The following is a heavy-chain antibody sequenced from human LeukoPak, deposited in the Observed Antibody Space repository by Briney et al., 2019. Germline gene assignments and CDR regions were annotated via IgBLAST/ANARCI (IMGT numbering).Heavy chain of an antibody. Sequence: GGSLRLSCAASGFTFSSYWMHWVRQAPGKGLEWVSGISGSGGSTYYADSVKDRFTISRDNSKNMLYLQMNSLRAEDTAVYYCAKDLFSGNTCRLDYWGQGTLVTVSS. CDR3: AKDLFSGNTCRLDY. V-gene: IGHV3-23*01. CDR2: ISGSGGST. J-gene: IGHJ4*02. D-gene: IGHD2/OR15-2a*01. CDR1: GFTFSSYW.